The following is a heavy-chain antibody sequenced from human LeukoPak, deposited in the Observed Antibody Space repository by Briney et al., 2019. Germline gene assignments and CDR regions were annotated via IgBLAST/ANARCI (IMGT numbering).Heavy chain of an antibody. CDR1: GDSVSSNSAA. Sequence: SQTLSLTCAISGDSVSSNSAAWNWIRQSPSRGLEWLGRTYYRSKWYNDYAVSVKSRITINPDTSKNQFSLQLNSVTPEDTAVYYCASSSLYYYGSGSYGNFDYWGQGTLVTVSS. CDR2: TYYRSKWYN. J-gene: IGHJ4*02. V-gene: IGHV6-1*01. D-gene: IGHD3-10*01. CDR3: ASSSLYYYGSGSYGNFDY.